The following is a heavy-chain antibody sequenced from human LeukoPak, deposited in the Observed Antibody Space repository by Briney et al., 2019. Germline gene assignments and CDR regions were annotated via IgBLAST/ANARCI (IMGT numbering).Heavy chain of an antibody. Sequence: PSGTLSLTCAVPGGSTSSSNWWSWVRPPPGKGLEWIGEIYHSGSTNYNPSLKSRVTISVDKSKNQFSLKLSSVTAADTAVYYCARAHPLTGYYPLDYWGQGTLVTVSS. J-gene: IGHJ4*02. D-gene: IGHD3-9*01. CDR1: GGSTSSSNW. CDR3: ARAHPLTGYYPLDY. CDR2: IYHSGST. V-gene: IGHV4-4*02.